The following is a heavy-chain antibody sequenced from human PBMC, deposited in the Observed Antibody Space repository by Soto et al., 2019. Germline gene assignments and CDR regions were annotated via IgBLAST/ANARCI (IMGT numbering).Heavy chain of an antibody. V-gene: IGHV3-74*01. CDR2: INSDGSST. D-gene: IGHD6-19*01. J-gene: IGHJ6*02. CDR3: ERGISLACRGYYQYRLDF. Sequence: GGSLGVSCSASVFTFSSYWMHWVRQAPGKGLVWVSRINSDGSSTSYADSVKGRFTISRDNAKNTLYLQMNSLRAEDTAVYYCERGISLACRGYYQYRLDFWAQRNSDPGSS. CDR1: VFTFSSYW.